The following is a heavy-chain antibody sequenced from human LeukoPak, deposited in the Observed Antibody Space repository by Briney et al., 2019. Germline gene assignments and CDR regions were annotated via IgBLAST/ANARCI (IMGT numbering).Heavy chain of an antibody. CDR1: GFTFSGYW. V-gene: IGHV3-7*01. CDR2: IKRDGSVQ. Sequence: PGGSLRLSCSASGFTFSGYWMCWVRQAPGKGLEWMANIKRDGSVQNYVDSVKGRFTISRDNAKDSLFLQMNSLRAEDTAVYFCARDGILTYAFDIWGQGTLVTVSP. J-gene: IGHJ3*02. D-gene: IGHD1-1*01. CDR3: ARDGILTYAFDI.